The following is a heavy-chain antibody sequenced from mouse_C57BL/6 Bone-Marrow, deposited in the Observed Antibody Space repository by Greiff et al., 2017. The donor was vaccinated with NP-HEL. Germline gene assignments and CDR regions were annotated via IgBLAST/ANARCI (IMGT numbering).Heavy chain of an antibody. V-gene: IGHV10-1*01. CDR2: IRSKSNNYAT. CDR3: VRHMITTGDWYFDV. CDR1: GFSFNTYA. J-gene: IGHJ1*03. Sequence: EVQGVESGGGLVQPKGSLKLSCAASGFSFNTYAMNWVRQAPGKGLEWVARIRSKSNNYATYYADSVKDRFTISRDDSESMLYLQMNNLKTEDTAMYYCVRHMITTGDWYFDVWGTGTTVTVSS. D-gene: IGHD2-4*01.